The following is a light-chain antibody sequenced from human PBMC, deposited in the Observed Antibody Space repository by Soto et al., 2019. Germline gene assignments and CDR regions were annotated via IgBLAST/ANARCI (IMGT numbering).Light chain of an antibody. CDR1: QSVSSSY. CDR2: GAS. V-gene: IGKV3-20*01. Sequence: EIVLTQSPGTLSLSPGERATLSCRASQSVSSSYLAWSQQKPGQAPRLLIYGASSRATGIPDRFSGSGSGTDFTLTISSLQPEDFATYYCQQFSGYPLTFGQGTRLEIK. J-gene: IGKJ5*01. CDR3: QQFSGYPLT.